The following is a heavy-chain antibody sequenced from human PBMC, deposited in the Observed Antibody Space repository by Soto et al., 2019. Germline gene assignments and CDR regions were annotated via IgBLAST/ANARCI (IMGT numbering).Heavy chain of an antibody. J-gene: IGHJ4*02. CDR3: ARERSGSYHWLDY. Sequence: EVQLLESGGGLVQPGGSLRLSCAASGFTFSSYAMSWVRQAPGKGLEWVSAISGSGGSTYYADSVKGRFTISRDNSKNALYLQVNSLRAEDTAVYYWARERSGSYHWLDYWGQGTLVTVSS. D-gene: IGHD1-26*01. CDR1: GFTFSSYA. CDR2: ISGSGGST. V-gene: IGHV3-23*01.